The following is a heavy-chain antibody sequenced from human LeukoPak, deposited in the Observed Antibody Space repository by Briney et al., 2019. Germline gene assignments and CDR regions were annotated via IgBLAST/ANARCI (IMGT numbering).Heavy chain of an antibody. CDR1: GFTFSSYW. Sequence: GGSLRLSCAASGFTFSSYWMSWVRQAPGKGLEWVANINKDGSEKYYVDSVKGRFTISRDNAKNSLYLQMNSLRVEDTAVYYCARGGATRPDFWGQGTLVTVSS. D-gene: IGHD1-26*01. CDR3: ARGGATRPDF. V-gene: IGHV3-7*01. J-gene: IGHJ4*02. CDR2: INKDGSEK.